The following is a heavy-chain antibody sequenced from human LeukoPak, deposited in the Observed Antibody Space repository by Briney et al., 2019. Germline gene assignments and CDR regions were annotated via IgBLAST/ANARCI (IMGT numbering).Heavy chain of an antibody. Sequence: PGGSLRLSCAASGFSFSDYGIHWVRQAPGKGLEWVAFIRYDGGNQFYADSVKGRFTISRDNAKNTLNLQMNSLRAEDTAVYYCARDLGQYYDTSDNWFDPWGQGTLVTVSS. V-gene: IGHV3-30*02. D-gene: IGHD3-22*01. CDR2: IRYDGGNQ. CDR1: GFSFSDYG. J-gene: IGHJ5*02. CDR3: ARDLGQYYDTSDNWFDP.